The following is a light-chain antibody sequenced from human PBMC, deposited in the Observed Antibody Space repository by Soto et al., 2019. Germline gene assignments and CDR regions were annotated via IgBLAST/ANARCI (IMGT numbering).Light chain of an antibody. J-gene: IGKJ4*01. V-gene: IGKV3-20*01. CDR1: QSIKNNY. CDR3: QQYGSSRPLT. CDR2: DAS. Sequence: EIVLTQSPGTLSFSPGERATLSCRASQSIKNNYLAWYQQRPGQAPRLLIYDASMRATGIPARFSGSGSGTDFTLTISRLEPEDFAVYYCQQYGSSRPLTFGGGTKV.